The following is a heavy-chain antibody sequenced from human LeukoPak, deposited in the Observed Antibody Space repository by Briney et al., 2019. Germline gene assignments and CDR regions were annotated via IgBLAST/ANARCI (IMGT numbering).Heavy chain of an antibody. CDR2: IYYSGST. D-gene: IGHD3-22*01. Sequence: SETLSLTCTVSGGSISSYYWSWIRQPPGKGLEWIGYIYYSGSTNYNPSLKSRVTISVDTSKNQFSLKLSSVTAADTTVYYCGGNYYDSSGYYDYWGQGTLVTVSS. V-gene: IGHV4-59*01. CDR3: GGNYYDSSGYYDY. J-gene: IGHJ4*02. CDR1: GGSISSYY.